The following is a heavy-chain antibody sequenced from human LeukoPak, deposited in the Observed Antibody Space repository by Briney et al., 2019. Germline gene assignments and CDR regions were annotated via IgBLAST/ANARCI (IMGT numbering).Heavy chain of an antibody. D-gene: IGHD2-2*01. V-gene: IGHV1-69*02. J-gene: IGHJ4*02. CDR3: ARAPGRVVVPAAVDY. CDR1: GGTFSSYT. Sequence: ASVKVSCKASGGTFSSYTISWVRQAPGQGLEWMGRIIPILGIANYAQKFQGRVTITADESTSTAYMELSSLRSEDTAVYYCARAPGRVVVPAAVDYWGQGTLVTVSS. CDR2: IIPILGIA.